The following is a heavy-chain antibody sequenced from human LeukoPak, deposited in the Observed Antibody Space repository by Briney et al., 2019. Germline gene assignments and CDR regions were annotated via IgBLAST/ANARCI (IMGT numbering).Heavy chain of an antibody. J-gene: IGHJ6*03. D-gene: IGHD2-15*01. Sequence: PSETLSLTCAVYGESFVGYYWAWIRQPPGKGLEWIGEIDYTGSTNYNPSLKSRIKMSVDTSKNQFSVNLNSVTAADTAVYYCARGGRSVAATPGYYYYYYMDVWGKGTTVTVSS. V-gene: IGHV4-34*01. CDR1: GESFVGYY. CDR2: IDYTGST. CDR3: ARGGRSVAATPGYYYYYYMDV.